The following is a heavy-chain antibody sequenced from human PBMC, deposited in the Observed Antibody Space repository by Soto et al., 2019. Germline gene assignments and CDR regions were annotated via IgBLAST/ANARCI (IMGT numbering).Heavy chain of an antibody. V-gene: IGHV3-23*05. Sequence: GESLKISCAASGFTFNNYAMSWVRQAQGKGLEWVSTITNMDSRTYYLGSVQGRFTISRDNSERTLYLQMNSLRAEDTAIYYCARRTPGTTLTFYAMDVWGQGTSVTVSS. J-gene: IGHJ6*02. CDR3: ARRTPGTTLTFYAMDV. CDR1: GFTFNNYA. D-gene: IGHD1-7*01. CDR2: ITNMDSRT.